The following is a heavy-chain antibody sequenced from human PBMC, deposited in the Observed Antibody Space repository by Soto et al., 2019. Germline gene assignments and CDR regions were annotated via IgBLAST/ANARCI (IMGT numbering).Heavy chain of an antibody. D-gene: IGHD6-13*01. Sequence: QVQLVQSGAEVKKPGSSVKVSCKASGGTFSSYTISWVRQAPGQGLEWMGRIIPILGIANYAQKFQGRVTITADKSTSTAYMELSSLRSEDTAVYYCARILTGYSSSWAPAYWGQGTLVTVSS. J-gene: IGHJ4*02. CDR3: ARILTGYSSSWAPAY. CDR1: GGTFSSYT. V-gene: IGHV1-69*02. CDR2: IIPILGIA.